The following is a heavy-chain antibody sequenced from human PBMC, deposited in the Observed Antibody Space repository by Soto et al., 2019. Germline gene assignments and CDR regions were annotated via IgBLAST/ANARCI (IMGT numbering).Heavy chain of an antibody. Sequence: QVQLVQSGAEVKKPGSSVKVSCKASGGTFSSYAISWVRQAPGQGLEWRGGIIPIFGTANYAQKFQGRVTITADESTSTAYMEVSRLRAEDTAVHYCGRGRGVELELPFDYCGQGPLVSVSS. CDR3: GRGRGVELELPFDY. D-gene: IGHD1-7*01. V-gene: IGHV1-69*01. J-gene: IGHJ4*02. CDR2: IIPIFGTA. CDR1: GGTFSSYA.